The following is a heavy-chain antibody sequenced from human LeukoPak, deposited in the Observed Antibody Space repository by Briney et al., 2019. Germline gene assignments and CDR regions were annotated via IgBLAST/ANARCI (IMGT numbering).Heavy chain of an antibody. CDR3: ARTTSVSYVGDAFDI. CDR1: GFTFDDYA. J-gene: IGHJ3*02. D-gene: IGHD1-26*01. Sequence: GGSLRLSCAASGFTFDDYAMHWVRQAPGKGLEWVSGITWNSDNIEYADSVKGRFTISRDNAKNSLYLQMNSLRAEDTAVYYCARTTSVSYVGDAFDIWGQGTMVTVSS. CDR2: ITWNSDNI. V-gene: IGHV3-9*01.